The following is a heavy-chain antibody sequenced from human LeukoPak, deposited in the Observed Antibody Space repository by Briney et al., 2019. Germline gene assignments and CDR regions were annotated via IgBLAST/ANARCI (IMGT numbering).Heavy chain of an antibody. Sequence: ASVKVSCKASGYTFTSYAMHWVRQAPGQRLEWMGWINAGNGNTKYSQKFQGRVTITRDTSASTAYMELSSLRSEDTAVYYCATVLPKHPNKDYYGMDVWGQGTTVTVSS. CDR3: ATVLPKHPNKDYYGMDV. CDR1: GYTFTSYA. D-gene: IGHD3-10*01. V-gene: IGHV1-3*01. CDR2: INAGNGNT. J-gene: IGHJ6*02.